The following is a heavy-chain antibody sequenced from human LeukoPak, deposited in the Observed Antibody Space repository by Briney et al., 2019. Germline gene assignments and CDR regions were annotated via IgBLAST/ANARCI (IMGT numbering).Heavy chain of an antibody. CDR1: GVSISSYY. Sequence: SETLSLTCSVSGVSISSYYWSWLRQPPGMGLEWIGVMHDGGTTFYNPSLKSRVTMSVDTSKMQFSLQLSSVTAADTAIYYCATYKRISGWYVHDYRGQGTLVTVSS. V-gene: IGHV4-59*01. J-gene: IGHJ4*02. CDR3: ATYKRISGWYVHDY. CDR2: MHDGGTT. D-gene: IGHD6-19*01.